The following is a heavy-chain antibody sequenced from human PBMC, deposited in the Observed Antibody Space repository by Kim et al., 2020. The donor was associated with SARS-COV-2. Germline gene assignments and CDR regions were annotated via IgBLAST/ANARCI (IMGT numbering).Heavy chain of an antibody. J-gene: IGHJ6*02. CDR2: ISSSSSTI. V-gene: IGHV3-48*04. D-gene: IGHD3-22*01. Sequence: GGSLRLSCAASGFTFSSYSMNWVRQAPGKGLEWVSYISSSSSTIYYADSVKGRFTISRDNAKNSLYLQMNSLRAEDTAVYYCARGPRTLYYYDSSGLNSDLRGMDVWGQGTTVTVSS. CDR3: ARGPRTLYYYDSSGLNSDLRGMDV. CDR1: GFTFSSYS.